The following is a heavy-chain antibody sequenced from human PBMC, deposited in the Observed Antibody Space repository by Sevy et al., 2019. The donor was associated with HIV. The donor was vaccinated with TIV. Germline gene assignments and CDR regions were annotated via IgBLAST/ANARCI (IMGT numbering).Heavy chain of an antibody. CDR1: GESVSSSY. D-gene: IGHD5-12*01. Sequence: SETLSLTCAVYGESVSSSYWTWIRQPPGGGLDWVGEVDHSGGTSYNPSLKSRATVSLDTSKRQFCLKLNSVTAADTAVYFCARGRSPKRLPLLYSGYDHMTAHFFDYWGQGALVTVSS. J-gene: IGHJ4*02. CDR3: ARGRSPKRLPLLYSGYDHMTAHFFDY. V-gene: IGHV4-34*01. CDR2: VDHSGGT.